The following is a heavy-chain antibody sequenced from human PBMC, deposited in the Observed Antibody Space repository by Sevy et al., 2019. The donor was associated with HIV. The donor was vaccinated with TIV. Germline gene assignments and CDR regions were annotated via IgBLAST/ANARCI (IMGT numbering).Heavy chain of an antibody. CDR3: ARGGYGDSDYYYGMDV. CDR1: GGSISSGDYY. J-gene: IGHJ6*02. Sequence: SETLSLTCTVSGGSISSGDYYWSRIRQPPGKGLEWIGYIYYSGSTYYNPSLKSRVTISVDTSKNQFSLKLSSVTAADTAVYYCARGGYGDSDYYYGMDVWGQGTTVTVSS. V-gene: IGHV4-30-4*01. CDR2: IYYSGST. D-gene: IGHD4-17*01.